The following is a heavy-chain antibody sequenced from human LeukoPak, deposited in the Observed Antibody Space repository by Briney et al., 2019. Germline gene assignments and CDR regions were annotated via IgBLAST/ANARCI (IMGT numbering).Heavy chain of an antibody. J-gene: IGHJ4*02. CDR3: ARDSSGISSSWYPLDY. D-gene: IGHD6-13*01. Sequence: PSETLSLTCTVSGGSISSYYWSWIRQPPGKGLEWIGYIYYSGSTNYNPSLKSRVTISVDTSKNQFSLKLSSVTAADTAVYYCARDSSGISSSWYPLDYWGQGTLVTVSS. CDR2: IYYSGST. CDR1: GGSISSYY. V-gene: IGHV4-59*12.